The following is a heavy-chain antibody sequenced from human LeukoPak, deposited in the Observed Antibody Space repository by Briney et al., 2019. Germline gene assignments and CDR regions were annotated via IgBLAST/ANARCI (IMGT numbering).Heavy chain of an antibody. J-gene: IGHJ4*02. CDR1: GFSLSGYW. CDR2: IKDDGSRK. Sequence: GGSLRLSCAASGFSLSGYWMTWVRQAPGKGLEWVANIKDDGSRKHDVDSARGRFTISRDNAKNSLYLDMNSLRADDTAVYYRASECIDGYYESSGYDLWGQGTLVTVSS. V-gene: IGHV3-7*01. D-gene: IGHD3-22*01. CDR3: ASECIDGYYESSGYDL.